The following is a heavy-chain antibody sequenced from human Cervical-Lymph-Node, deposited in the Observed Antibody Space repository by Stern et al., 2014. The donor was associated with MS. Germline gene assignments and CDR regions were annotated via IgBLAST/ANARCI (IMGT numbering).Heavy chain of an antibody. Sequence: QVQLVQSGPGMVKPSETLSLTCTVSGGSITSYYWSWIRQPPGKGLEWIGYLYKSGSTNYNPSLKSRVTISGDTSEHQFSLRLTSVTAADTAVYYCARSRNADFWWDAFNIWGQGTLVTVTS. CDR1: GGSITSYY. CDR2: LYKSGST. D-gene: IGHD3-3*01. V-gene: IGHV4-59*01. CDR3: ARSRNADFWWDAFNI. J-gene: IGHJ3*02.